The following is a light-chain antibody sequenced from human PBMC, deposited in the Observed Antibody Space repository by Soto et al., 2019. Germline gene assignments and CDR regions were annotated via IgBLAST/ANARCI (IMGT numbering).Light chain of an antibody. V-gene: IGKV3-11*01. Sequence: EVVLTQSPATLSLSPGERATLSCGASQSVSTYLAWYRQKPGQAPRLLIYDASNRATGIPARFSGSGSGTDFTLTISSLEPEDFAVYYCQQRSNRPITFGQGTRLEIK. CDR2: DAS. J-gene: IGKJ5*01. CDR3: QQRSNRPIT. CDR1: QSVSTY.